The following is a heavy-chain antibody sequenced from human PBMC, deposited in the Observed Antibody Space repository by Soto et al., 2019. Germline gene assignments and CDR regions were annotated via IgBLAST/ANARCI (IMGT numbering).Heavy chain of an antibody. D-gene: IGHD3-3*01. J-gene: IGHJ4*02. CDR1: GYTFTGYY. CDR2: INPNSGGT. CDR3: ARGEIRRFVEWLSALDY. Sequence: QVQLVQSGAEVKKPGASVKVSCKASGYTFTGYYMHWVRQAPGQGLEWMGWINPNSGGTNYAQQFQGWVTMTRDTSISAAYMALSRLRSDDTGVDSCARGEIRRFVEWLSALDYWGQGTLVTVSS. V-gene: IGHV1-2*04.